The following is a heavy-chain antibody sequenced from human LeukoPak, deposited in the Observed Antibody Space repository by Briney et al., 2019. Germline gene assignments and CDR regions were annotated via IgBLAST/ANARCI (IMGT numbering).Heavy chain of an antibody. V-gene: IGHV4-39*07. CDR3: ARGRVSTSSWYSTYYYYFYMDV. CDR2: IYDSGIT. D-gene: IGHD6-13*01. Sequence: SSETLSLTCTVSGGSISSRSYYCGWIRQSPGKGLEWIGNIYDSGITYYNPSLKSRVTVSVDTSENQFSLRLSSVTAADTAVYFCARGRVSTSSWYSTYYYYFYMDVWGKGTTVTVSS. J-gene: IGHJ6*03. CDR1: GGSISSRSYY.